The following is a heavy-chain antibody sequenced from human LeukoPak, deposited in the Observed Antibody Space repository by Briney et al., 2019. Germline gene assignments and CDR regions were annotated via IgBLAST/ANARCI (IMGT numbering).Heavy chain of an antibody. Sequence: ASVTVSCKASGYTFISYAISWVRQAPGQGLEWMGGIIPIFGTANYAQKFQGRVTITADESTSTAYMELSSLRSEDTAVYYCRGDGYNADGHDYWGQGTLVTVSS. CDR1: GYTFISYA. V-gene: IGHV1-69*13. D-gene: IGHD5-24*01. CDR3: RGDGYNADGHDY. CDR2: IIPIFGTA. J-gene: IGHJ4*02.